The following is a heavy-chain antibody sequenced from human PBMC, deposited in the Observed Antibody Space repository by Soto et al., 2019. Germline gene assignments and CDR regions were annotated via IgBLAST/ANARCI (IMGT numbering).Heavy chain of an antibody. CDR1: GRSISSYY. CDR3: ARMHRGVIIRYYYYYMDV. Sequence: PSETLSLTCTVSGRSISSYYWSWIRQPPGKGLEWIGYIYYSGSTNYNPSLKSRVTISVDTSKNQFSLKLSSVTAADTAVYYCARMHRGVIIRYYYYYMDVWGKGTAVT. D-gene: IGHD3-10*01. CDR2: IYYSGST. J-gene: IGHJ6*03. V-gene: IGHV4-59*01.